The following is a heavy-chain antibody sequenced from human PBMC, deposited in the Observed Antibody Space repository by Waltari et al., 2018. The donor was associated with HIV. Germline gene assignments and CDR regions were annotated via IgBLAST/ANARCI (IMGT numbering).Heavy chain of an antibody. Sequence: EVQLVDSGGGLVKPGGSLRLPCAAPGFPFSDHSLNCVRQSPGKGLEWVSSISSSGSFIYYADSVKGRFTISRDNAQNSMYLQMNNLRADDSAMYYCARDSRGTSWSLNWFDPWGQGTLVTVSS. CDR1: GFPFSDHS. D-gene: IGHD6-13*01. CDR2: ISSSGSFI. J-gene: IGHJ5*02. CDR3: ARDSRGTSWSLNWFDP. V-gene: IGHV3-21*02.